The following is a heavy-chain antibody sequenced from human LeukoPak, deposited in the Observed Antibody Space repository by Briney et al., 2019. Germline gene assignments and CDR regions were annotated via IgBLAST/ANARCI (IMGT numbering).Heavy chain of an antibody. CDR2: IKQDGSEK. D-gene: IGHD3-3*01. Sequence: GGSLRLSCAASGFTFSSYWMSWVRQAPGKGLEWVANIKQDGSEKYYVDSVKGRFTISRDNAKNSLYLQMNSLRAEDTAVYYCARGATIFGVVITDYLFDLWGQGTLVTVSS. CDR1: GFTFSSYW. V-gene: IGHV3-7*03. CDR3: ARGATIFGVVITDYLFDL. J-gene: IGHJ4*02.